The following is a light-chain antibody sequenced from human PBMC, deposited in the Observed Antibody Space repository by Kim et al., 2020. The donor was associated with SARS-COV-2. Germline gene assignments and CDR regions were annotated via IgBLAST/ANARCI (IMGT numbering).Light chain of an antibody. CDR2: GAS. V-gene: IGKV3-15*01. CDR3: QQYNNWPQT. Sequence: EIVMTQSPATLSVSPGERATLSCRASQSVSSNLAWYQQKPGQAPRLLIYGASTRATGIPARFSGSGSGTEFTLTISSLQSEDFAVYYCQQYNNWPQTFGQVTTVDIK. J-gene: IGKJ1*01. CDR1: QSVSSN.